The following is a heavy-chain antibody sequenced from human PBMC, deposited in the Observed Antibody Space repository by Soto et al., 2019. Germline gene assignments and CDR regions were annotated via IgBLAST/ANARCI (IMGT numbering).Heavy chain of an antibody. J-gene: IGHJ3*02. CDR2: IYSGGST. Sequence: EVQLVESGGGLVQPGGSLRLSCAASGFTVSSNYMSWVRQAPGKGLEWVSVIYSGGSTYYADSVKGRFTISRHNSKNTLYLQMNSLRPEDTAVYYCARVMAAAGMAWGAFDIWGQGTMVTVSS. V-gene: IGHV3-53*04. CDR1: GFTVSSNY. CDR3: ARVMAAAGMAWGAFDI. D-gene: IGHD6-13*01.